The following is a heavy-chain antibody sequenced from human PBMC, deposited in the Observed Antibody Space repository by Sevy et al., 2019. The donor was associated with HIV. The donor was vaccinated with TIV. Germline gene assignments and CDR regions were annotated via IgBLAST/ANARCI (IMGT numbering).Heavy chain of an antibody. CDR3: ARFTGGSKGTAFDY. D-gene: IGHD2-8*02. Sequence: GGSLRLSCTASGFTVNTDYMSWVLQAPEKELEWVSVIYSGGSTYYADSVKGRFTISRDNSKNTVYLQMNSMRAEDTAVYYCARFTGGSKGTAFDYWGQGTLVTVSS. CDR2: IYSGGST. J-gene: IGHJ4*02. V-gene: IGHV3-53*01. CDR1: GFTVNTDY.